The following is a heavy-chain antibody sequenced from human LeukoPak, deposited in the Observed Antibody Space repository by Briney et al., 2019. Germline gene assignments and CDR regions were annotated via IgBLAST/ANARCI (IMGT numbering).Heavy chain of an antibody. CDR1: GDSFSSHY. J-gene: IGHJ3*02. CDR3: ARDLVTVTKGFDI. Sequence: SETLSLTCAVSGDSFSSHYWTWIRQPPGRGLEWIGYISYIGTTNYNPSLKSRVTISIDTSKNHFSLKLSSVTTADTAVYYCARDLVTVTKGFDIWGLGTMVSVSS. V-gene: IGHV4-59*11. D-gene: IGHD4-17*01. CDR2: ISYIGTT.